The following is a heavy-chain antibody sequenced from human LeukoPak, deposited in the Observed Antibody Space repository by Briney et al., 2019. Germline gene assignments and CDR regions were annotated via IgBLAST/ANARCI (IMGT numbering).Heavy chain of an antibody. D-gene: IGHD3-10*01. CDR3: ARLRSAMVRGVIISYYFDY. Sequence: PGGSLGLSCAASAFTFSSYAMSWVRQPPGKGLEWIGEINHSGSTNYNPSLKSRVTISVDTSKNQFSLKLSSVTAADTAVYYCARLRSAMVRGVIISYYFDYWGQGTLVTVSS. V-gene: IGHV4-34*01. CDR1: AFTFSSYA. J-gene: IGHJ4*02. CDR2: INHSGST.